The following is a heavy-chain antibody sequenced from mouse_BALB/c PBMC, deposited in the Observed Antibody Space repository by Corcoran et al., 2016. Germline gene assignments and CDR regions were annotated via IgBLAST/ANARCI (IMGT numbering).Heavy chain of an antibody. CDR3: ARAPLHYYAMDY. CDR1: GYTFTNYG. Sequence: QIQLVQSGPELKKPGETVKIYCKASGYTFTNYGMNWVKQAPGKGLKWMGWINTYTGEPTYADDFKGRFAFSLETSASTAYLQINNLKNEDTATYFCARAPLHYYAMDYWGQGTSVTVSS. V-gene: IGHV9-3-1*01. D-gene: IGHD6-1*01. CDR2: INTYTGEP. J-gene: IGHJ4*01.